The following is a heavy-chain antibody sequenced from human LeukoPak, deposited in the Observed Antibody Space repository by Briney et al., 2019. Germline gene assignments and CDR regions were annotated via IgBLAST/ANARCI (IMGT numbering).Heavy chain of an antibody. V-gene: IGHV4-39*01. D-gene: IGHD3/OR15-3a*01. CDR1: GVSISSSNSY. CDR3: ARQTGSGLFILP. Sequence: SETLSLTCTVPGVSISSSNSYWGWVRQPPGKGLEWIVSFYYSGNTYYNASLKSQVSISIDTPKNQFSLRLTSVTAADTAVYYCARQTGSGLFILPGGQGTLVTVSS. CDR2: FYYSGNT. J-gene: IGHJ4*02.